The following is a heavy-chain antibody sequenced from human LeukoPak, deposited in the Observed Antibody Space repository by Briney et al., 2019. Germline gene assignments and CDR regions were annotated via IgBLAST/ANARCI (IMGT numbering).Heavy chain of an antibody. CDR2: ISGRTGGT. CDR3: AKCGNSGCHLIDY. V-gene: IGHV3-23*01. J-gene: IGHJ4*02. D-gene: IGHD5-12*01. CDR1: GFTFYTNA. Sequence: PGGSLRLSCAASGFTFYTNAMSWVRQAPGKGLEWVSAISGRTGGTYYADSVKGRFTISRDNSKSTLYLQMDSLRAEDTAVYYCAKCGNSGCHLIDYWGQGTLVTVSS.